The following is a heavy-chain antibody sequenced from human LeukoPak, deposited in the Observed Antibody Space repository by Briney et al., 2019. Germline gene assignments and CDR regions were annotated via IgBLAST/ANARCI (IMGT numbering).Heavy chain of an antibody. D-gene: IGHD3-10*01. Sequence: SETLSLTCTVSGGSISSGSYYWSWIRQPAGKGLEWIGRIYTSGSTNYNPSLKSRVTMSVDTSKNQFSLKLSSVTAADTAVYYCARAVTMVRGEGYFDYWGQGTLVTVSS. CDR1: GGSISSGSYY. V-gene: IGHV4-61*02. CDR2: IYTSGST. CDR3: ARAVTMVRGEGYFDY. J-gene: IGHJ4*02.